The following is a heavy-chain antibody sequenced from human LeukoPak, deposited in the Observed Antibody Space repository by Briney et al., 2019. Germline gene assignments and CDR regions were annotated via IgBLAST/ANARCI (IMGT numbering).Heavy chain of an antibody. D-gene: IGHD3-10*01. J-gene: IGHJ6*03. CDR2: INHSGST. CDR1: GGSVSGYY. Sequence: SETLSLTCAVYGGSVSGYYWSWIRQPPGKGLEWIGEINHSGSTNYNPSLKSRVTISVDTSKNQFSLKLSSVTAADTAVYYCARGIYGSGSYCMDVWGKGTTVTVSS. CDR3: ARGIYGSGSYCMDV. V-gene: IGHV4-34*01.